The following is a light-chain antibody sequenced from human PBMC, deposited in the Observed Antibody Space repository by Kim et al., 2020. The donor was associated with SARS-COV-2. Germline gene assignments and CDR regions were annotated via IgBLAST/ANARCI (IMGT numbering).Light chain of an antibody. CDR3: QQIYVPSLK. V-gene: IGKV1-39*01. J-gene: IGKJ1*01. CDR1: QSIRTY. Sequence: DIQMTQSPSSLSASVGDRVTITCRASQSIRTYVNWYQQRPGKAPKLVIYSASRLQIGVPSRFSGSGSGTDFTLTISSLQAEDVATYYCQQIYVPSLKFGHVTKV. CDR2: SAS.